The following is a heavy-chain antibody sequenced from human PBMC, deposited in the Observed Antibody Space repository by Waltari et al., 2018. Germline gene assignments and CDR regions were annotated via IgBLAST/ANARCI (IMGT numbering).Heavy chain of an antibody. CDR3: AREVTKVELGRRLPHFFDS. J-gene: IGHJ4*02. CDR2: FYSSEYT. V-gene: IGHV4-61*02. CDR1: GDSITSNSFY. D-gene: IGHD7-27*01. Sequence: QVQLQESGPGLVKPSQTLSLTCTVSGDSITSNSFYWIWVRQPAGKGLEWIGRFYSSEYTNYNPSLKSRVTISRDTSKKQFFLKLTSVTAADTAFYYCAREVTKVELGRRLPHFFDSWGQGTLVTVSS.